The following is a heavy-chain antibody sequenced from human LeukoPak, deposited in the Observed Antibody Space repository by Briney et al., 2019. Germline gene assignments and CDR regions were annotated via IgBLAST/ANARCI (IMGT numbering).Heavy chain of an antibody. CDR1: GFTFSSYG. CDR3: ASPDIAAAGTGGDY. J-gene: IGHJ4*02. Sequence: PGGSLRLSCAAPGFTFSSYGMHWVRQAPGKGLEWVAVISYDGSNKYYADSVKGRFTISRDNSKNTLYLQMNSLRAEDTAVYYCASPDIAAAGTGGDYWGQGTLVTVSS. CDR2: ISYDGSNK. V-gene: IGHV3-30*03. D-gene: IGHD6-13*01.